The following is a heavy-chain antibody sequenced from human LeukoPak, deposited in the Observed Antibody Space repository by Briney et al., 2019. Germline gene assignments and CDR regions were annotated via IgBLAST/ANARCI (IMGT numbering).Heavy chain of an antibody. CDR1: GGSFSGYY. Sequence: SETLSLTCAVYGGSFSGYYWSWIRQPPGKGLEWIGEINHSGSTNYNPSLKSRVTISVDTSKNQFSLKLSSVTAADTAVYYCARGKGGYYGSGRHFDYWGQGTLVTVSS. CDR3: ARGKGGYYGSGRHFDY. J-gene: IGHJ4*02. D-gene: IGHD3-10*01. V-gene: IGHV4-34*01. CDR2: INHSGST.